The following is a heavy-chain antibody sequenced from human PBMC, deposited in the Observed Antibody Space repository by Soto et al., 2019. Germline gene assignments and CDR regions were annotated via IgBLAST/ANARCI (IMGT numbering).Heavy chain of an antibody. V-gene: IGHV4-39*01. D-gene: IGHD1-26*01. CDR2: IYYSGST. CDR1: GGSIRTSTNH. J-gene: IGHJ5*01. Sequence: SETLSLPCTVSGGSIRTSTNHWCCLRQPPGKGLEWIGSIYYSGSTHYNPSLKSRVTMSVDTSTNQFSLKLNSVTAADTAVYFCTRQEGGTATDRPLDSWG. CDR3: TRQEGGTATDRPLDS.